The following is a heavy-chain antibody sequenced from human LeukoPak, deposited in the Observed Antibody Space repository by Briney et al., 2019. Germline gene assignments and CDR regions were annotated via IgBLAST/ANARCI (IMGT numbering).Heavy chain of an antibody. CDR2: IGTAGDT. Sequence: GGSLRLSCAASGFTFSGYDMHWVRQGTGKGLEWVSGIGTAGDTYYPGSVKGRFTISRENAKNSLYLQMDSLRAGDTAVYYCARDSSGWRAFDIWGQGTMVTVSS. D-gene: IGHD6-19*01. CDR1: GFTFSGYD. V-gene: IGHV3-13*04. CDR3: ARDSSGWRAFDI. J-gene: IGHJ3*02.